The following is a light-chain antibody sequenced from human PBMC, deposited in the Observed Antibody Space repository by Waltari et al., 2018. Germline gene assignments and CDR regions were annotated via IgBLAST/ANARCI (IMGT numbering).Light chain of an antibody. CDR1: SSDVGASNY. CDR2: DVS. CDR3: SSYTSSSTVV. J-gene: IGLJ2*01. Sequence: QSALTQPASVSGSPGQSITISCTGTSSDVGASNYVSWYQQHPGKGPKLMIYDVSNRPSGVSNRFSGSKSGNTASLTISGLQAEDEADYYCSSYTSSSTVVFGGGTELTVL. V-gene: IGLV2-14*03.